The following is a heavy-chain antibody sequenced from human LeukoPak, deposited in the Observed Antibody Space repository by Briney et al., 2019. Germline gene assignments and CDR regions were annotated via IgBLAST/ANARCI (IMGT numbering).Heavy chain of an antibody. CDR1: GGSISSYY. Sequence: SETLSLTCTVSGGSISSYYWSWIRQPPGKGLEWIGYIYYSGSTNYNPSLKSRVTISVDTSKNQFSLKLSSVTAADTAVYYCARHSPPNYDFWSGYSQVYGMDVWGQGTTVTVSS. CDR3: ARHSPPNYDFWSGYSQVYGMDV. J-gene: IGHJ6*02. D-gene: IGHD3-3*01. V-gene: IGHV4-59*08. CDR2: IYYSGST.